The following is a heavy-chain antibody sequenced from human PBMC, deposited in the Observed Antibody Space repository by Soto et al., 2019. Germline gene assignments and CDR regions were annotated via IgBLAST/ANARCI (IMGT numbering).Heavy chain of an antibody. CDR3: ARGSGYDYYYGMDV. Sequence: SVKVSCKASGGTFSSYAISWVRQAPGQGLEWMGGIIPIFGTANYAQKFQGSVTITADESTSTAYMELSSLRSEDTAVYYCARGSGYDYYYGMDVWGQGTTVTVSS. J-gene: IGHJ6*02. V-gene: IGHV1-69*13. CDR1: GGTFSSYA. CDR2: IIPIFGTA. D-gene: IGHD3-3*01.